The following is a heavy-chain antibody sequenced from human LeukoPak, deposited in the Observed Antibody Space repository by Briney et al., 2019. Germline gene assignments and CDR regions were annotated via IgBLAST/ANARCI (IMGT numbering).Heavy chain of an antibody. CDR1: GGSISSSSYH. J-gene: IGHJ4*02. Sequence: SETLSLTCTVSGGSISSSSYHWGWIRQPPRKGLEWIGSIYYSGSTYYNPSLKSRVTISVDTSKNQFSLKLSSVTAADTAVYYCARRRAAAGTSDFDYWGQGTLVTVSS. V-gene: IGHV4-39*01. D-gene: IGHD6-13*01. CDR3: ARRRAAAGTSDFDY. CDR2: IYYSGST.